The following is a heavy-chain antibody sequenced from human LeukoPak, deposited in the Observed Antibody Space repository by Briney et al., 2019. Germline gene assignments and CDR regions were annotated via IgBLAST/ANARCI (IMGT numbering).Heavy chain of an antibody. D-gene: IGHD6-6*01. J-gene: IGHJ4*02. CDR1: GFTFSSYG. Sequence: GGSLRLSCAASGFTFSSYGMHWVRQAPGKGLVWVSRINNDGSSTNYAASVKGRFTISRDNAKNTLYLQMNSLRAEDTALYYCARGLSGYSSSLGYWGQGTLVTVSS. CDR2: INNDGSST. CDR3: ARGLSGYSSSLGY. V-gene: IGHV3-74*01.